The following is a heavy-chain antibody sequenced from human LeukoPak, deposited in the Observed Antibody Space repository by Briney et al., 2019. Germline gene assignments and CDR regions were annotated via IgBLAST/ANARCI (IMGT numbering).Heavy chain of an antibody. V-gene: IGHV3-7*01. Sequence: GGSLRLSCAASGFTFSSYWMSWVRQAPGKGLEWVANIKQDGSEKYYVDSVKGRFTISRDNAENSLYLQMNSLRAEDTAVYYCARDAFLGYCSSTSCYQSWFDPWGQGTLVTVSS. D-gene: IGHD2-2*01. CDR2: IKQDGSEK. J-gene: IGHJ5*02. CDR1: GFTFSSYW. CDR3: ARDAFLGYCSSTSCYQSWFDP.